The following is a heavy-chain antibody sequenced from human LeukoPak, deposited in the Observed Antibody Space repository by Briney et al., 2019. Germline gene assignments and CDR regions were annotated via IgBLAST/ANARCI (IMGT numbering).Heavy chain of an antibody. V-gene: IGHV3-30*02. CDR1: GFTFSSYG. D-gene: IGHD6-19*01. Sequence: GGSLRLSCAASGFTFSSYGMHWVRQAPGKGLEWVAFIRYDGSDKYYADSVKGRFTISRDNSKNTLYLQTNSLRGEDTAVYYCAKIGAVAGHFDYWGQGTLVTVSS. CDR2: IRYDGSDK. CDR3: AKIGAVAGHFDY. J-gene: IGHJ4*02.